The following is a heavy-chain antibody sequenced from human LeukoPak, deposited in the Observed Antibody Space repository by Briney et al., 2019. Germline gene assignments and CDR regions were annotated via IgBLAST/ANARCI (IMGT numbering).Heavy chain of an antibody. CDR1: GGSFSGYY. V-gene: IGHV4-34*01. CDR3: ARGGVSLRGAINWFDS. D-gene: IGHD3-10*01. J-gene: IGHJ5*01. Sequence: PSETLSLTCAVYGGSFSGYYWSWIRQPPGNGLEWIGEINHSGSTNYNPSLKRRVTISVDTSKNQFSLKLSSVTAADTAVYYCARGGVSLRGAINWFDSWGQGTLVTVSS. CDR2: INHSGST.